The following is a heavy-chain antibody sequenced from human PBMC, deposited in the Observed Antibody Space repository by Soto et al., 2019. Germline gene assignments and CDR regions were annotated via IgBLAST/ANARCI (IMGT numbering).Heavy chain of an antibody. J-gene: IGHJ4*02. CDR2: ISDSGGFI. CDR1: GFNFGGSS. Sequence: EVLLVESGGGLVKPGGSLRLSCAASGFNFGGSSMNWVRQSPRKGLEWVSSISDSGGFIKYADSVKGRFTISRDNAKNSLFLQMDSLRADDTAVYYCATSTSWYYFYWGQGTLVTVSS. CDR3: ATSTSWYYFY. V-gene: IGHV3-21*01. D-gene: IGHD6-13*01.